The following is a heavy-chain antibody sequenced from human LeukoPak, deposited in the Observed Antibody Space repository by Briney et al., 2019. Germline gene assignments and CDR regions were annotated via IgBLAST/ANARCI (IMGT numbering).Heavy chain of an antibody. J-gene: IGHJ4*02. CDR2: ISGSAGTT. CDR3: AKNYYGSGSSSLDY. Sequence: GGSLRLSCAPSGFTFSSYAMGWVRQAPGKGLKWVSAISGSAGTTYYADSVKGRFTISRDNSKNTLFLQMNSLRAEDTAAYYCAKNYYGSGSSSLDYWGQGTLVTVSS. D-gene: IGHD3-10*01. V-gene: IGHV3-23*01. CDR1: GFTFSSYA.